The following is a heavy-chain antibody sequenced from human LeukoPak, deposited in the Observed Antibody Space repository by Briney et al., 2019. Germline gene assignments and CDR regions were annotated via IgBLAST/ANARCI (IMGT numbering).Heavy chain of an antibody. V-gene: IGHV4-39*07. J-gene: IGHJ4*02. CDR3: ARGSSWYGY. Sequence: SETLSLTCTVSGGSISSSSYYWGWIRQPPGKGLEWIGSIYYSGSTYYNPSLKSRVTISVDTSKNQFSLKLSSVTAADTAVYYCARGSSWYGYWGQGTLVTVSS. D-gene: IGHD6-13*01. CDR1: GGSISSSSYY. CDR2: IYYSGST.